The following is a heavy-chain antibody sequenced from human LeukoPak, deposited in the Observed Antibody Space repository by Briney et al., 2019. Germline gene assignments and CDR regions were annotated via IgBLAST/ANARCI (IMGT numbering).Heavy chain of an antibody. CDR3: ARVPRSYYYYYYMDV. V-gene: IGHV4-59*01. Sequence: TPSETLSLTCTVSGGSISSYHWSWIRQPPGKGLEWLGYIYYSGSSNYNPSLKSRVTISADTSKNQFSLKLSSVTAADTAVYYCARVPRSYYYYYYMDVWGKGTTVTVSS. CDR1: GGSISSYH. J-gene: IGHJ6*03. CDR2: IYYSGSS.